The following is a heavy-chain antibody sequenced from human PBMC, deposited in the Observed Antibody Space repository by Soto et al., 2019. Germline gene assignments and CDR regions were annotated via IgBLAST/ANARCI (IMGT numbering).Heavy chain of an antibody. CDR2: ISSNGVGT. Sequence: GGSLRLSCAASGFTLSGYAMDWVRQAPGKGLEYVSGISSNGVGTYYANSVQGRFTISRDNSKNTVYLQMGSLRPEDMAVYYCARRARPDFYYMDAWGKGTTVTVS. CDR3: ARRARPDFYYMDA. CDR1: GFTLSGYA. J-gene: IGHJ6*03. D-gene: IGHD6-6*01. V-gene: IGHV3-64*01.